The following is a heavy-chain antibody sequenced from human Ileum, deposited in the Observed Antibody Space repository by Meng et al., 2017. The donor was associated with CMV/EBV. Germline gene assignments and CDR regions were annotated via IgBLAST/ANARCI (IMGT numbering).Heavy chain of an antibody. CDR3: ARDYGSGSYRHYFDY. J-gene: IGHJ4*02. V-gene: IGHV4-39*07. CDR2: IHSGGGT. D-gene: IGHD3-10*01. Sequence: LQLQDAGPGRVKPSGTLSLTCTGSRGSISSSDYYVGWCRQPPGKGLEWIASIHSGGGTYYNPSLKSRVTISVDTSENQFSLRLTSVTAADTAVYYCARDYGSGSYRHYFDYWGQGTLVTVSS. CDR1: RGSISSSDYY.